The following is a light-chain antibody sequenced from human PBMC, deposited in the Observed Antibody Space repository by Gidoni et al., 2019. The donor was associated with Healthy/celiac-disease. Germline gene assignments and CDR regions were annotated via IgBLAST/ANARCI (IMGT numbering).Light chain of an antibody. Sequence: IQLTQSPSALSASVGDRVTITCQASQDISNYLNWYQQKPGKDPKLLIYDASNLETGVPSRFSGSGSGTDFTFTISSLQPEDIATYYCQQYDNLPYTFGKGTKLEIK. J-gene: IGKJ2*01. CDR2: DAS. CDR1: QDISNY. CDR3: QQYDNLPYT. V-gene: IGKV1-33*01.